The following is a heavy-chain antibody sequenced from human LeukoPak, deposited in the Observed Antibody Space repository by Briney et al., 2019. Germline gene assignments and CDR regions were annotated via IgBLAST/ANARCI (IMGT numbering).Heavy chain of an antibody. CDR3: ARYYGGRYDY. Sequence: GGSLRLSCAASGFTFSTYWMGWVRQAPGKGLEWVANIKQDGSEKYSVDSVKGRFTISRDNAKNSLCLQMNSLRAEDTAMYYCARYYGGRYDYWGQGTLVTVSS. J-gene: IGHJ4*02. CDR1: GFTFSTYW. D-gene: IGHD4-23*01. CDR2: IKQDGSEK. V-gene: IGHV3-7*01.